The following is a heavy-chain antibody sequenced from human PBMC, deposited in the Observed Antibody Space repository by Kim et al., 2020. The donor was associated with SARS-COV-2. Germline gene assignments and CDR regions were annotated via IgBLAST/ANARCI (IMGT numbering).Heavy chain of an antibody. V-gene: IGHV4-59*01. D-gene: IGHD2-2*03. CDR3: ARNNGYCSSTSCDYYGMDV. J-gene: IGHJ6*02. Sequence: RVTISVDTSKNQFSLKLSSVTAADTAVYYCARNNGYCSSTSCDYYGMDVWGQGTTVTVSS.